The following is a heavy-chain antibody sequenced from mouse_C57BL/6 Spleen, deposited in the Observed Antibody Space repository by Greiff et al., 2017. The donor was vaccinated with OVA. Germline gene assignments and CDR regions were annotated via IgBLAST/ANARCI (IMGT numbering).Heavy chain of an antibody. CDR2: IDPSDSYT. V-gene: IGHV1-69*01. D-gene: IGHD1-1*01. Sequence: VQLQQPGAELVMPGASVKLSCKASGYTFTSYWMHWVKQRPGQGLEWIGEIDPSDSYTNYNQKFKGKSTLTVDKSSSTAYMQLSSLTSEDSAVYYCARSSYYGSRYFDYWGQGTTLTVSS. CDR3: ARSSYYGSRYFDY. CDR1: GYTFTSYW. J-gene: IGHJ2*01.